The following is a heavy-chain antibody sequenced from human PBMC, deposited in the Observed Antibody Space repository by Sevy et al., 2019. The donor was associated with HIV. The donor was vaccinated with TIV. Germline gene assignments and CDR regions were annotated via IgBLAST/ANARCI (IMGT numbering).Heavy chain of an antibody. V-gene: IGHV3-7*03. D-gene: IGHD3-3*01. CDR3: ARDHYDFWSGSSFDY. CDR1: GLTFSSYW. J-gene: IGHJ4*02. Sequence: GGSLRLSCAASGLTFSSYWMSWVRQAPGKGLEWVANIKQDGSEKYYVDSVKGRFTISRDNAKNSLYLQMNSLRAEDTAGYYCARDHYDFWSGSSFDYWGQGTLVTVSS. CDR2: IKQDGSEK.